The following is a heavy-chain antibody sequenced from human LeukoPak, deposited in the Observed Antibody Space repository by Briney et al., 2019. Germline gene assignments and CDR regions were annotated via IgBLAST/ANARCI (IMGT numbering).Heavy chain of an antibody. CDR2: INPNSGGT. CDR3: ARATIADSSTYYIDY. J-gene: IGHJ4*02. D-gene: IGHD3-22*01. Sequence: ASVKVSCKASGYTFTGYYMHWVRQAPGQGLEWMGWINPNSGGTNYAQKSQGRVTMTRDTSISTAYMEVSRLTSDDTAVYYCARATIADSSTYYIDYWGLGTLVTVSS. CDR1: GYTFTGYY. V-gene: IGHV1-2*02.